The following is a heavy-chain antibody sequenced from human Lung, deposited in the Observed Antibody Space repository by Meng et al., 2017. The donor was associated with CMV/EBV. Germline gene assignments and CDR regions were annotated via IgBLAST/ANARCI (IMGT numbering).Heavy chain of an antibody. Sequence: SXXVSXXASGGTFSSYAISWVRQAPGQGLEWMGGIIPIFGTANYAQKFQGRVTITTDESTSTAYMELSSLRSEDTAVYYCARGGSSSWSRRYNWFDPWGQGXLVTVSS. V-gene: IGHV1-69*05. D-gene: IGHD6-13*01. CDR3: ARGGSSSWSRRYNWFDP. CDR1: GGTFSSYA. CDR2: IIPIFGTA. J-gene: IGHJ5*02.